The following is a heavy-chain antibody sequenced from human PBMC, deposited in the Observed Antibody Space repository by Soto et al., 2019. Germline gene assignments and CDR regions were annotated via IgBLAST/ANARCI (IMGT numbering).Heavy chain of an antibody. V-gene: IGHV4-59*01. CDR1: GGSISSYY. CDR2: IYYSGST. CDR3: ARDARGLERSYGMDG. D-gene: IGHD1-1*01. J-gene: IGHJ6*02. Sequence: SETLSPTCTVSGGSISSYYWSWIRQPPGKGLEWIGYIYYSGSTNYNPSLKSRVTISVDTYKNHFSLQLNSVISADTAVDYCARDARGLERSYGMDGWGQGTTVAVSS.